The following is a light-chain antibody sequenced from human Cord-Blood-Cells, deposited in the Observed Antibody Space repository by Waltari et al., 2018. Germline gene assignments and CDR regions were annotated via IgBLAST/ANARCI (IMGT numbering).Light chain of an antibody. J-gene: IGLJ1*01. CDR2: EGS. CDR1: SSEVGSYNL. CDR3: CSYAGSSTYV. V-gene: IGLV2-23*01. Sequence: QSALTQPASVSGSPGQSITISCTGTSSEVGSYNLVSWYQQHPGKAPKPMIYEGSKRPSGVSNRFSGSKSGNTASLTISGLQAEDEADYYCCSYAGSSTYVFGTGTKVTVL.